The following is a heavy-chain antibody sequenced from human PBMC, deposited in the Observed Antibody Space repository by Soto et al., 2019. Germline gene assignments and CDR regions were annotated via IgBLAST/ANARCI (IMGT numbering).Heavy chain of an antibody. J-gene: IGHJ3*02. V-gene: IGHV3-23*01. Sequence: SWVRQAPGKGLEWVSAISGSGGSTYYADSVKGRFTISRDNSKNTLYLQMNSLRAEDTAVYYCAKDYCRGGSSYSLRRIGALDICGKRTMATVS. CDR3: AKDYCRGGSSYSLRRIGALDI. CDR2: ISGSGGST. D-gene: IGHD2-15*01.